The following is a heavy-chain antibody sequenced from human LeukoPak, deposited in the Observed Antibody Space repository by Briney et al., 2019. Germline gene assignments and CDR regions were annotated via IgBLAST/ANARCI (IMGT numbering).Heavy chain of an antibody. CDR2: IRGNGGST. Sequence: GGSLRLSCSASGFTFSSYAMHWVRQAPGKGLEYVSSIRGNGGSTYYAASVKGRFTISRDNSKNTLYLQMSSLRAEDTAVYYCAKRSCGSSGHFDCWGQGTLVTVSS. CDR1: GFTFSSYA. J-gene: IGHJ4*02. D-gene: IGHD3-22*01. V-gene: IGHV3-64D*06. CDR3: AKRSCGSSGHFDC.